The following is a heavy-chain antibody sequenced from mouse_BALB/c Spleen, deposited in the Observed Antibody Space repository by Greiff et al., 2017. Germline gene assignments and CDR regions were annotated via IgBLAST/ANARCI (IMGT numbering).Heavy chain of an antibody. D-gene: IGHD1-1*01. CDR2: IDPANGNT. Sequence: EVKLMESGAELVKPGASVKLSCTASGFNIKDTYMHWVKQRPEQGLEWIGRIDPANGNTKYDPKFQGKATITADTSSNTAYLQLSSLTSEDTAVYYCAPFYYYGSSYGAMDYWGQGTSVTVSS. CDR1: GFNIKDTY. CDR3: APFYYYGSSYGAMDY. V-gene: IGHV14-3*02. J-gene: IGHJ4*01.